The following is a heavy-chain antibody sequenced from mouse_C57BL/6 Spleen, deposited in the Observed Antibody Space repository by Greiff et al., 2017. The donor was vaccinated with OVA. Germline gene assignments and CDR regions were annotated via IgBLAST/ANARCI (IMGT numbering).Heavy chain of an antibody. CDR3: ARGGYYGSSPPFDY. CDR1: GYTFTSYW. D-gene: IGHD1-1*01. J-gene: IGHJ2*01. Sequence: QVQLKQSGAELVMPGASVKLSCKASGYTFTSYWMHWVKQRPGQGLEWIGEIDPSDSYTNYNQKFKGKSTLTVDKSSSTAYMQLSSLTSEDSAVYYCARGGYYGSSPPFDYWGQGTTLTVSS. CDR2: IDPSDSYT. V-gene: IGHV1-69*01.